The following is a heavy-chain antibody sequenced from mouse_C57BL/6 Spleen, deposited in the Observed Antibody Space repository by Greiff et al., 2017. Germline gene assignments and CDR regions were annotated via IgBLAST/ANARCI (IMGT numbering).Heavy chain of an antibody. CDR2: IDPSGSYT. CDR1: GYTFTSYW. Sequence: QVQLQQPGAELVKPGASVKLSCKASGYTFTSYWMQWVKQRPGQGLEWIGEIDPSGSYTNYNQKFKGKATLTVDTSSSTAYMQLSSLTSEDSAVYYCASCGEAMDYWGQGTSVTVSS. J-gene: IGHJ4*01. V-gene: IGHV1-50*01. CDR3: ASCGEAMDY.